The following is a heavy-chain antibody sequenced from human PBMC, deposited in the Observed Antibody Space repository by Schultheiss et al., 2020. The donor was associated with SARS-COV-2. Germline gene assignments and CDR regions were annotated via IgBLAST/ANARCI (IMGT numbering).Heavy chain of an antibody. CDR1: GFTFRTYA. V-gene: IGHV3-33*08. CDR2: IWYDGSNK. J-gene: IGHJ6*03. CDR3: ARDWGNMDV. D-gene: IGHD3-16*01. Sequence: GGSLRLSCATSGFTFRTYAMSWVRQAPGKGLEWVAVIWYDGSNKYYADSVKGRLTISRDNSKNSLYLQMNSLRAEDTAVYYCARDWGNMDVWGKGTTVTVSS.